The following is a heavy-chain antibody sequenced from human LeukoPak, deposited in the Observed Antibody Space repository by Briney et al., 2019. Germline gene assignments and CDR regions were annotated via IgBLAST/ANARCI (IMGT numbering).Heavy chain of an antibody. D-gene: IGHD6-19*01. V-gene: IGHV1-69*06. CDR3: ARRSSGWYSGAFDI. CDR1: GCSFSSYA. Sequence: ASVKVSCKASGCSFSSYAISWVRQAPGQGLEWMGGIIAIFGTANYAQKFQGRVTITADKSTSTAYMELSSLKSEDTAVYYCARRSSGWYSGAFDIWGQGTMVTVSS. CDR2: IIAIFGTA. J-gene: IGHJ3*02.